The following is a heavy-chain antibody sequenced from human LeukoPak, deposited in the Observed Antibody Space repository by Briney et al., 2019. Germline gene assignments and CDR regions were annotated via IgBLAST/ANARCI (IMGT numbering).Heavy chain of an antibody. Sequence: ASVKVSCKASGYTFTGYYMHWVRQAPGQGLEWMGWINPNSGGTNYAQKFQGRVTMTRDTSISTAYMELSRLRSDDTAVYHCARGGVYYGSGSYYEKWGQGTLVTVSS. J-gene: IGHJ4*02. V-gene: IGHV1-2*02. CDR3: ARGGVYYGSGSYYEK. D-gene: IGHD3-10*01. CDR1: GYTFTGYY. CDR2: INPNSGGT.